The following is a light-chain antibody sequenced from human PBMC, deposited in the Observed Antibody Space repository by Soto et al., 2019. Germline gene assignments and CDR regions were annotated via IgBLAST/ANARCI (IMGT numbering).Light chain of an antibody. J-gene: IGKJ1*01. CDR1: QSVSSN. CDR2: GAS. CDR3: QQYSQWPSWT. Sequence: EIVMTQSPATLSVSPGERATLSCRASQSVSSNLAWYQQKPGQAPRLLIYGASTRATGIPARFSGSGSGTEFTLTISSLQSEDFALYYCQQYSQWPSWTFGQGTKVDIK. V-gene: IGKV3-15*01.